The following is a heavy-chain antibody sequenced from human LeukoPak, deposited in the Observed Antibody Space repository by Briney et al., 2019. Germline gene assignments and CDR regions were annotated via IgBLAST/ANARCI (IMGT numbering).Heavy chain of an antibody. CDR2: IYPGDSDT. CDR1: GGTFSSYA. D-gene: IGHD5-18*01. J-gene: IGHJ4*02. Sequence: KVSCKASGGTFSSYAISWVRQMPGKGLEWMGIIYPGDSDTRYSPSFQGQVTISADKSISTAYLQWSSLKASDTAMYYCARPLRTAMDPFDYWGQGTLVTVSS. V-gene: IGHV5-51*01. CDR3: ARPLRTAMDPFDY.